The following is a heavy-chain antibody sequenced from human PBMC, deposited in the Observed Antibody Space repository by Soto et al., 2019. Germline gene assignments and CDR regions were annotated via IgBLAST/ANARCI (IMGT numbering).Heavy chain of an antibody. Sequence: SETLSLTCAVYGGSFSGYYWSWMRQPPGKGLEWIGEINHSGSTNYNPSLKSRVTISVDTSKNQFSLKLSSVTAADTAVYYCARALITMVRGVIIRRWFDPWGQGTLVTVS. D-gene: IGHD3-10*01. V-gene: IGHV4-34*01. CDR3: ARALITMVRGVIIRRWFDP. CDR2: INHSGST. J-gene: IGHJ5*02. CDR1: GGSFSGYY.